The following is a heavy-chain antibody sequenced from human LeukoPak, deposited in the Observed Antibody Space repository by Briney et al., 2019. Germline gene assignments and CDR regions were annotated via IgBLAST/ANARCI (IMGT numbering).Heavy chain of an antibody. V-gene: IGHV3-7*01. CDR1: GFTFSSHW. D-gene: IGHD7-27*01. J-gene: IGHJ4*02. CDR2: IKQDGSAK. CDR3: ARDGPSVGIDF. Sequence: GGSLRLSCAASGFTFSSHWMGWVRQAPGRGREWVANIKQDGSAKYYVDSVRGRFTISRDNAQTSLYLQMNSLRAEDTAVYDCARDGPSVGIDFWGQGALVTVSS.